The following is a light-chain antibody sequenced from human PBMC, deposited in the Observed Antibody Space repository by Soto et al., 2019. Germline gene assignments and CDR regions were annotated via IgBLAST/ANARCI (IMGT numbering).Light chain of an antibody. J-gene: IGKJ4*01. CDR1: QSVSSSY. V-gene: IGKV3-20*01. CDR3: QQYGSSPR. Sequence: EIVLTQSPGTLSLSPGERATLSCRASQSVSSSYLACYQQKPGQAPTLLIYGASSRATGIPDRFSGSGSGRDFTLTISRLEPEDFAVYYCQQYGSSPRFGGGTKVDIK. CDR2: GAS.